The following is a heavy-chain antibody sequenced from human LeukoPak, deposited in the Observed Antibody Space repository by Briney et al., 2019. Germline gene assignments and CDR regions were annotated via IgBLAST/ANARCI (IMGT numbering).Heavy chain of an antibody. CDR2: IYYSGST. D-gene: IGHD3-3*01. J-gene: IGHJ4*02. V-gene: IGHV4-39*07. CDR3: ARGRGGDFWSGYYLFDY. CDR1: GGSISSSSYY. Sequence: SETLSLTCTVSGGSISSSSYYWGWIRQPPGKGLEWIGSIYYSGSTYYDPSLKSRVTISVYTSKNQFSLKLSSVTAADTAVYYCARGRGGDFWSGYYLFDYWGQGTLVTVSS.